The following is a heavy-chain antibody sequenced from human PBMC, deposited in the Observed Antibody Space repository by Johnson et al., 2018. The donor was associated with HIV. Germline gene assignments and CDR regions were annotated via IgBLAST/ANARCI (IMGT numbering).Heavy chain of an antibody. V-gene: IGHV3-74*01. CDR3: TRARYSSSWYNGDAFDI. CDR2: IYSGGSNK. CDR1: GFTFSSHW. D-gene: IGHD6-13*01. J-gene: IGHJ3*02. Sequence: VQLMESGGGLVQPGGSLRLSCAASGFTFSSHWMHWVRQPPGKGLVWVSVIYSGGSNKYYRDSVKGRFTISRDNSKNTLYLQMNSLRAEDTALYYCTRARYSSSWYNGDAFDIWGQGTMVTVSS.